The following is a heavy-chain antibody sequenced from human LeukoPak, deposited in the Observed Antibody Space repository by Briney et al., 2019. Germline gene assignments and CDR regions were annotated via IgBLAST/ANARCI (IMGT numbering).Heavy chain of an antibody. CDR2: IYYSGST. CDR3: AREYSSSDNWFDP. V-gene: IGHV4-59*01. CDR1: GGSISSYY. Sequence: PSETLSLTCTVSGGSISSYYWSWIRQPPGKGLEWIGYIYYSGSTNYNPSLKSRVTISVDTSKNQFSLKLSSVTAEDTTVYYCAREYSSSDNWFDPGGQGTLVTVSS. D-gene: IGHD6-6*01. J-gene: IGHJ5*02.